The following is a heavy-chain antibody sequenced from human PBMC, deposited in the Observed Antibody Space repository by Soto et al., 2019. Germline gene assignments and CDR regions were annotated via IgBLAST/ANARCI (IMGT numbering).Heavy chain of an antibody. CDR1: GFTFSSYS. CDR3: ASRSITWIQLWLPTREDYDYYGMDV. J-gene: IGHJ6*02. Sequence: GSLRLSCAASGFTFSSYSMNWVRQAPGKGLEWVSSISSSSSYIYYADSVKGRFTICRDNAKNSLYLQMNSLRAEDTAVYYCASRSITWIQLWLPTREDYDYYGMDVWGQGTTVTVSS. CDR2: ISSSSSYI. V-gene: IGHV3-21*01. D-gene: IGHD5-18*01.